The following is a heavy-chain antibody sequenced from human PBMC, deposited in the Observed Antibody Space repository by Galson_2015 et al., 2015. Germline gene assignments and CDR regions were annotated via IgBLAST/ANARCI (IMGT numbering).Heavy chain of an antibody. Sequence: CAISGDSASNSDVSWNWIRPSPSRGLEWLGRTYYRSGWSNDYALSVRSRITINPDTSKNQVSLQLNSVTPEDTAVYYCARDIRWGFDYLGQGVLVTVSS. CDR1: GDSASNSDVS. V-gene: IGHV6-1*01. J-gene: IGHJ4*02. CDR2: TYYRSGWSN. D-gene: IGHD1-26*01. CDR3: ARDIRWGFDY.